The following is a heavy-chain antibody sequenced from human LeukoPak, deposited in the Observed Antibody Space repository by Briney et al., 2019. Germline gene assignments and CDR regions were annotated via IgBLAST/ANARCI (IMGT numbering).Heavy chain of an antibody. CDR3: ASGSYSSGWHPYFDS. D-gene: IGHD6-19*01. Sequence: PSETLSLTCAVYGGSFSGYYWNWIRQPPGKGLEWIGEINHSGSTNYNPSLKSRVTISVDTSKNQFSLNLSSVTAADTAIYYCASGSYSSGWHPYFDSWGQGTLVTVSS. V-gene: IGHV4-34*01. CDR2: INHSGST. J-gene: IGHJ4*02. CDR1: GGSFSGYY.